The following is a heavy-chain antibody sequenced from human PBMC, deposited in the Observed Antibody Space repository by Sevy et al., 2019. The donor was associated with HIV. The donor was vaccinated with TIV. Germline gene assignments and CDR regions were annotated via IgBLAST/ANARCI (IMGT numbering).Heavy chain of an antibody. CDR3: ARTGRQYCSGGSCYSWFDP. CDR1: GFTFSSYS. D-gene: IGHD2-15*01. CDR2: ISSSSSYI. Sequence: GGSLRLSCAASGFTFSSYSMNWARQAPGKGLEWVSSISSSSSYIYYADSVKGRFTISRDNAKNSLYLQMNSLRAEDTAVYYCARTGRQYCSGGSCYSWFDPWGQGTLVTVSS. J-gene: IGHJ5*02. V-gene: IGHV3-21*01.